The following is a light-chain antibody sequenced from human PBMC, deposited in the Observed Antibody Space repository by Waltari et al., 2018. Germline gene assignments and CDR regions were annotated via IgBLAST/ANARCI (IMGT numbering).Light chain of an antibody. CDR2: DVS. Sequence: QSALTQPASVSGSPGQSITISCPGTSSDIGYYNYVSWYQQHPGKAPKIMIYDVSNRPSGVSNRFSGSKSGNTASLTISGLQAEDEADYYCSSYTASTTLIFGGGTKLTVL. CDR1: SSDIGYYNY. CDR3: SSYTASTTLI. V-gene: IGLV2-14*01. J-gene: IGLJ2*01.